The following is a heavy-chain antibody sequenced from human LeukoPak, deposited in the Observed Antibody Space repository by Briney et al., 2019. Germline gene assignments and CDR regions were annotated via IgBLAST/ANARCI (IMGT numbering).Heavy chain of an antibody. D-gene: IGHD4-17*01. J-gene: IGHJ4*02. CDR3: ARNDYGHYYFDY. CDR2: ISKDGSNR. CDR1: GFTFSSYS. V-gene: IGHV3-30*03. Sequence: GGSLRLSCAASGFTFSSYSMNWVRQAPGKGLEWVAIISKDGSNRNYADSVKGRFTISRDNSKNTLFLQMNILRAEDTAVYYCARNDYGHYYFDYWGQGTLVTVSS.